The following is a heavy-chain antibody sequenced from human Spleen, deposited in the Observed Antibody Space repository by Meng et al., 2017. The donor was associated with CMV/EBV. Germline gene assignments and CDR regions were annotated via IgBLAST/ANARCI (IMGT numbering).Heavy chain of an antibody. J-gene: IGHJ4*02. CDR1: GFTVSNNY. CDR3: ARLWGYDLYFDY. D-gene: IGHD7-27*01. CDR2: IYSDGNA. V-gene: IGHV3-66*02. Sequence: SCAAYGFTVSNNYMTGVRQAPGKGLEWVSLIYSDGNAHYADSVKGQFTISRDNSKNTLYLQMNSLRAEDTAVYYCARLWGYDLYFDYWGQGTLVTVSS.